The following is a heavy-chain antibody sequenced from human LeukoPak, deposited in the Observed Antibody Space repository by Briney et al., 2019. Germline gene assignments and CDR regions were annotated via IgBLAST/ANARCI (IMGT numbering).Heavy chain of an antibody. J-gene: IGHJ6*03. D-gene: IGHD6-6*01. CDR2: ISFDEGNK. CDR1: GFTFSSYA. CDR3: AKVSSIYYYYYMDV. V-gene: IGHV3-30*04. Sequence: GGSLRLSCAVSGFTFSSYAMHWVRQAPGKGLEWVAVISFDEGNKYYADSVKGRFTISRDNSKNTLYLQMNSLRAEDTAVYYCAKVSSIYYYYYMDVWGKGTTVTVSS.